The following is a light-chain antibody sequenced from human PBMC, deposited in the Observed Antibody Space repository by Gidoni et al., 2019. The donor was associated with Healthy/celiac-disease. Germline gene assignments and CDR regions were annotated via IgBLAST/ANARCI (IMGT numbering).Light chain of an antibody. CDR2: DAA. J-gene: IGKJ1*01. CDR3: QQSSNWPWT. CDR1: QSVSSY. V-gene: IGKV3-11*01. Sequence: EILFTQSPATLFLSPGERATLPCRASQSVSSYLAWYQQKPGQAPRLLIYDAANGATGIPARFSGSGSGKDFTPTISSLEPEDFAVYYCQQSSNWPWTFGQGTKVEIK.